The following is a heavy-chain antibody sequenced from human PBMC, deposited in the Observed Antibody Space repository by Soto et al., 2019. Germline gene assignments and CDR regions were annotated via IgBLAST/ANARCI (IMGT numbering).Heavy chain of an antibody. J-gene: IGHJ6*02. CDR1: GGSFSSDY. D-gene: IGHD2-21*02. Sequence: ETLSLTCTISGGSFSSDYWTWIRQPPGKGLEWIGYIYFSGVTNYNPSLKSRVTMSVDTSKNQFSLKLNSVTAADTAVYYCARDLWGYCGADCYPLDVWGQGTTVTVSS. CDR2: IYFSGVT. V-gene: IGHV4-59*01. CDR3: ARDLWGYCGADCYPLDV.